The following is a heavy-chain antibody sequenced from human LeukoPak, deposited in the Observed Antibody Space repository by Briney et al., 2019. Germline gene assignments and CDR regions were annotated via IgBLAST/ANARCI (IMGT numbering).Heavy chain of an antibody. D-gene: IGHD2-21*02. CDR2: ISGSGGST. V-gene: IGHV3-23*01. Sequence: PGGSLRLSCAASGFTFSSYAMSWVRQAPGKGLEWVSAISGSGGSTYYADSVKGRFTISRDNSKNTLYLQMNSLRAEDTAVYYCAEELIVVVTAIPDYWGQGTLVTVSS. CDR1: GFTFSSYA. J-gene: IGHJ4*02. CDR3: AEELIVVVTAIPDY.